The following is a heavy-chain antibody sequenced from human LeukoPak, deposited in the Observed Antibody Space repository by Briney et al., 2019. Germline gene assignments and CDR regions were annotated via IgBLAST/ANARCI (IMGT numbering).Heavy chain of an antibody. Sequence: GGSLRLSCAASGFTYSSYAMTWVRQAPGKGLEWVSAFSATDHSAQYAQSVKGRFTISRDNSKNTLYLQMNSLRAEDTAVYYCAKARIAAAGTGAFDVWGQGTMVTVSS. D-gene: IGHD6-13*01. CDR1: GFTYSSYA. J-gene: IGHJ3*01. V-gene: IGHV3-23*01. CDR3: AKARIAAAGTGAFDV. CDR2: FSATDHSA.